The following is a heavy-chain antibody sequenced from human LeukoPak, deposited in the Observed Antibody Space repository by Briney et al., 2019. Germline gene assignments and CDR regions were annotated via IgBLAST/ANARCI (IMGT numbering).Heavy chain of an antibody. CDR3: ARVSNYYDSSGYLDY. Sequence: ASVKASCKASGYTFTSYGISWVRQAPGQGLEWMGWISAYNGNTNYAQKLQGRATVTTDTSMSTAYMELRSLRSDDTAVYYCARVSNYYDSSGYLDYWGQGTLVTVSS. CDR2: ISAYNGNT. CDR1: GYTFTSYG. D-gene: IGHD3-22*01. V-gene: IGHV1-18*01. J-gene: IGHJ4*02.